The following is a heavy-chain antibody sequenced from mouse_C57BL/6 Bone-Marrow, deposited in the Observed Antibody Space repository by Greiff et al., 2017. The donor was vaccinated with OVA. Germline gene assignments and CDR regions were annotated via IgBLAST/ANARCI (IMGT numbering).Heavy chain of an antibody. CDR1: GYTFTSYW. CDR2: IYPGNSDT. D-gene: IGHD1-1*01. Sequence: EVQRVESGTVLARPGASVKMSCKTSGYTFTSYWMHWVKQRPGQGLEWIGAIYPGNSDTSYNQKFKGKAKLTAVTSASTAYMELSSLTNEDSAVYYCRAYYGSSYEGGYWGQGTTLTVSS. CDR3: RAYYGSSYEGGY. J-gene: IGHJ2*01. V-gene: IGHV1-5*01.